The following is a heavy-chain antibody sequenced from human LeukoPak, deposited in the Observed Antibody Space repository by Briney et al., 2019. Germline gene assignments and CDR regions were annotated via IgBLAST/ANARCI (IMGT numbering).Heavy chain of an antibody. CDR1: GGSISSGDYY. CDR2: IYYGGSA. V-gene: IGHV4-30-4*08. CDR3: ARVPAALNWFDP. D-gene: IGHD2-2*01. J-gene: IGHJ5*02. Sequence: SETLSLTCTVSGGSISSGDYYWSWIRQPPGKGLEWIGYIYYGGSAYYNPSLKSRVTISVDTSKNQFSLKLSSVTAADTAVYYCARVPAALNWFDPWGQGTLVTVSS.